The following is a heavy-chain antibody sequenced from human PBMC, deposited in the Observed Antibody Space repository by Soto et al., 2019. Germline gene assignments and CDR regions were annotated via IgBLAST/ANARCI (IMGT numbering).Heavy chain of an antibody. V-gene: IGHV3-13*01. CDR2: IGTAGDT. Sequence: PGGSLRLSCAPPGFPFRSYDMHGVRQATGKGLEWVSAIGTAGDTYYPGSVKGRFTISRENAKNSLYLQMNSLRAEDTAVYYCATSILQVRGVTEPVGGSYYYYGMDVWGQGTTVTVSS. CDR1: GFPFRSYD. D-gene: IGHD3-10*01. J-gene: IGHJ6*02. CDR3: ATSILQVRGVTEPVGGSYYYYGMDV.